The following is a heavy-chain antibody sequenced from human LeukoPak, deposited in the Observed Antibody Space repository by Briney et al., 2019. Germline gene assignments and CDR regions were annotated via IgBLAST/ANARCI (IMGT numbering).Heavy chain of an antibody. CDR1: GIKFSYSA. Sequence: QPGRSLRLSCAASGIKFSYSAMHWVRQAPGKGLQWVALISYDGSNKDYVDSVKGRFTISRDNSKNTLYLQMNSLRPEDTAIYYCARGVAAAGTWSFDYWGQGSLVTVSS. V-gene: IGHV3-30*03. J-gene: IGHJ4*02. CDR3: ARGVAAAGTWSFDY. D-gene: IGHD6-13*01. CDR2: ISYDGSNK.